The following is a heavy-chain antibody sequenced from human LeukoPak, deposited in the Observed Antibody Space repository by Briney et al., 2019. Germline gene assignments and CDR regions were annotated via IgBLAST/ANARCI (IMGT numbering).Heavy chain of an antibody. J-gene: IGHJ4*02. V-gene: IGHV4-39*01. D-gene: IGHD3-3*01. CDR3: ARQPVLRFLEWLSRFDY. CDR2: IYYSGST. Sequence: KPSETLSLTCTVSGGSISSSSYYWGWIRQPPGRGLEWIGSIYYSGSTYYNPSLKSRVTISVDTSKNQFSLKLSSVTAADTAVYYCARQPVLRFLEWLSRFDYWGQGTLVTVSS. CDR1: GGSISSSSYY.